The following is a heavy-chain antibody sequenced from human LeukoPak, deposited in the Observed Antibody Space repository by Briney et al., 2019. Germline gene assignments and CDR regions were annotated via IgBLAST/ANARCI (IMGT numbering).Heavy chain of an antibody. D-gene: IGHD7-27*01. J-gene: IGHJ4*02. CDR1: GGSISSDY. CDR2: IYYSGTT. V-gene: IGHV4-59*01. Sequence: PSETLSLTCTVSGGSISSDYWSWIRQSPGKGLEWIGYIYYSGTTSYNPSLKSRVTISLDTSKNQFSLKLSSVTASDTAVYYCARGANWGSPDYWGQGTLVTVSS. CDR3: ARGANWGSPDY.